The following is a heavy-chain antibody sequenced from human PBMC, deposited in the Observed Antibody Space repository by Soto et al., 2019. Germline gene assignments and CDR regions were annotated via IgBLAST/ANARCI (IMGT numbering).Heavy chain of an antibody. Sequence: SLEISCECSGYRFTSYWIVCVRQMPWKGLEWMGIIYPGDSDTRYSPSFQGQVTISADKSISTAYLQWSSLKASDTAMYYCARRHNWNYGRTNHFDYWGQGTLVTVSS. D-gene: IGHD1-7*01. CDR1: GYRFTSYW. V-gene: IGHV5-51*01. CDR3: ARRHNWNYGRTNHFDY. CDR2: IYPGDSDT. J-gene: IGHJ4*02.